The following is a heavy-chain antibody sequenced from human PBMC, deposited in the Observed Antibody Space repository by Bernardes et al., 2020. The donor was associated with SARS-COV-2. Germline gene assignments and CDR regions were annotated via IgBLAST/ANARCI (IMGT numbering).Heavy chain of an antibody. Sequence: GASLKISCEASGYSFTSHWIAWVRQMPGKGLEWMGTIYPGDSDTRYSASFEGQVTISGDKSISTAYLQWSSLKASDTAIYYCARPERYSGYESWGQGTLGTVSS. CDR1: GYSFTSHW. J-gene: IGHJ4*02. V-gene: IGHV5-51*01. D-gene: IGHD5-12*01. CDR3: ARPERYSGYES. CDR2: IYPGDSDT.